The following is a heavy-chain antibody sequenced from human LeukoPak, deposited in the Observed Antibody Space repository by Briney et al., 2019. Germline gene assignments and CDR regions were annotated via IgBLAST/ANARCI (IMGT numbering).Heavy chain of an antibody. J-gene: IGHJ4*02. CDR1: GGSFRTYY. CDR3: VGSRHSYGPFDY. Sequence: SETLSLTCSVSGGSFRTYYWSWIRQPPGKGLEWIGYISYTGSTNYSPSLQSRLTISVDTSNYQFSLKLSSVTAADTAVYYCVGSRHSYGPFDYWGQGNLVTVSS. D-gene: IGHD5-18*01. V-gene: IGHV4-59*01. CDR2: ISYTGST.